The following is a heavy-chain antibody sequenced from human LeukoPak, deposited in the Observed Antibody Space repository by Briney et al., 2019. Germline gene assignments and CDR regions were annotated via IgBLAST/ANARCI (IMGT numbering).Heavy chain of an antibody. CDR2: ISSSSSYI. J-gene: IGHJ5*02. V-gene: IGHV3-21*01. CDR1: GFTFSSYS. Sequence: GGSLRLSCAASGFTFSSYSMNWVRQAPGKGLEWVSSISSSSSYIYYADSVKGRFTTSRDNAKNSLYPQMNSLRAEDTAVYYCARAGITGTTGFDPWGQGTLVTVSS. CDR3: ARAGITGTTGFDP. D-gene: IGHD1-7*01.